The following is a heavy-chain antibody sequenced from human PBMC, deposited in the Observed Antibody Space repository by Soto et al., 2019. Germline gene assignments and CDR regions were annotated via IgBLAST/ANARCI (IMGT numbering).Heavy chain of an antibody. CDR1: GFTFSSYG. D-gene: IGHD2-21*01. CDR3: AKDDSTGPFDY. Sequence: EVQLLESGGGLVPPGGSLRLSCAASGFTFSSYGMSWVRQAPGKGLEWVSHVSGSGGTRYYADSVRGRFTISRDNSKNTLYLEMNSLRAEDTAVYYCAKDDSTGPFDYWGQGILVTVSS. V-gene: IGHV3-23*01. CDR2: VSGSGGTR. J-gene: IGHJ4*02.